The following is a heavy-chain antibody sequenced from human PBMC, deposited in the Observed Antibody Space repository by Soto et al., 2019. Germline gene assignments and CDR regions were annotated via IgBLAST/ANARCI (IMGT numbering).Heavy chain of an antibody. V-gene: IGHV3-7*03. CDR1: GFRFSDYP. CDR2: INRRGPST. CDR3: VRGTPTPGLDI. J-gene: IGHJ6*02. D-gene: IGHD1-1*01. Sequence: GGSLRLSCVGSGFRFSDYPLNWVRQAPGQGLEGVANINRRGPSTNYVDSLRGRFSTSRDSTRNSLYLNMDSLRVEDTATYYCVRGTPTPGLDIWGRGTTVTVSS.